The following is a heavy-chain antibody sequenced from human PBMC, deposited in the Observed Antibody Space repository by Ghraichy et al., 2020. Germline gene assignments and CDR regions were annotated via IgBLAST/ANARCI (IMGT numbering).Heavy chain of an antibody. CDR2: INHSGST. CDR3: ARGGIAAAGTAGVDY. J-gene: IGHJ4*02. V-gene: IGHV4-34*01. D-gene: IGHD6-13*01. Sequence: SETLSLTCAVYGGSFSGYYWSWIRQPPGKGLEWIGEINHSGSTNYNPSLKSRVTISVDTSKNQFSLKLSSVTAADTAVYYCARGGIAAAGTAGVDYWGQGTLVTVSS. CDR1: GGSFSGYY.